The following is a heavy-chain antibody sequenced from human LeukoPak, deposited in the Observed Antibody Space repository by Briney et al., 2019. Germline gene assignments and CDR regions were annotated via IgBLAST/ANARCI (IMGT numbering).Heavy chain of an antibody. CDR2: INSDGSST. V-gene: IGHV3-74*01. CDR3: AREYSSGWYRYFDY. D-gene: IGHD6-19*01. Sequence: GGSLRLSCAASGFTFSSYWMHWVRQAPGKGLVWVSRINSDGSSTSYADSVKGRFTISRDNAKNTLYLQMNSLRAEDTAVYYCAREYSSGWYRYFDYWGRGTLVTVSS. CDR1: GFTFSSYW. J-gene: IGHJ4*02.